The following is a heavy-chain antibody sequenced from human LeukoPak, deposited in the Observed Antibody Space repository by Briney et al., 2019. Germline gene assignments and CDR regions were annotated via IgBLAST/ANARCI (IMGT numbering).Heavy chain of an antibody. D-gene: IGHD2-15*01. CDR2: ISGGGGYT. CDR1: GFTFTTYA. J-gene: IGHJ5*02. V-gene: IGHV3-23*01. CDR3: AREVVAAMEGWFDP. Sequence: GGSLRLSCAASGFTFTTYAMSWVRQAPGKGLEWVSTISGGGGYTYYADSVKGRFTISRDNSENTLYLQMNSLRAEDTAVYYCAREVVAAMEGWFDPWGQGTLVTVSS.